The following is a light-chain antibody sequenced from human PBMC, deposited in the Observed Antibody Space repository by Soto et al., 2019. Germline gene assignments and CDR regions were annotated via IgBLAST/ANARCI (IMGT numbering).Light chain of an antibody. V-gene: IGKV3-15*01. Sequence: EIVLTQSPAILSVSPGERATLSCRASQSISRSLAWYQLKPGQAPRLLISDASTRATGIPARFSGSGSGTEFTLTISSLQSEDFALYYCHQYNSWPPSTFGQGTRLEIK. CDR2: DAS. J-gene: IGKJ5*01. CDR3: HQYNSWPPST. CDR1: QSISRS.